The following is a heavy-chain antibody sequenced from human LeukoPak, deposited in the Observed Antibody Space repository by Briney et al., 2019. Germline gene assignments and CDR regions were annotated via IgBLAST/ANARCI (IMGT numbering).Heavy chain of an antibody. V-gene: IGHV3-7*01. CDR1: GFAFNGHW. D-gene: IGHD2-15*01. CDR2: IKQDGSDK. Sequence: GGSLRLSCAASGFAFNGHWMSWVRQAPGKGLEWVANIKQDGSDKYYVDSVKGRFTISRDNAKNSLYLQMNSPRPEDMAVYYCVRGFQWSSHWGQGTLVTVSS. CDR3: VRGFQWSSH. J-gene: IGHJ1*01.